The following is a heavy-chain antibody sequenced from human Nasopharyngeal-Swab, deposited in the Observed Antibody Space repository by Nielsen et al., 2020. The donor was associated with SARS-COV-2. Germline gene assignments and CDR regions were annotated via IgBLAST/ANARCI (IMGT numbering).Heavy chain of an antibody. Sequence: GGSLRLSWKGSGYTITRYWINWVRQMPGRGQEWMGRITPSDSTTAYNPSFQGHVTISVDKSISTAFLQWNSLKASDSAMYYCARHSDVMGSVYWGQGTPVTVTS. V-gene: IGHV5-10-1*01. CDR2: ITPSDSTT. J-gene: IGHJ4*02. CDR3: ARHSDVMGSVY. CDR1: GYTITRYW. D-gene: IGHD3-16*01.